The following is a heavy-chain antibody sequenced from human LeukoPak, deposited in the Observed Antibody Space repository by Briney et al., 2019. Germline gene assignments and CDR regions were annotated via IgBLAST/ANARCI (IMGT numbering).Heavy chain of an antibody. CDR2: TYYSGST. V-gene: IGHV4-59*08. D-gene: IGHD6-13*01. J-gene: IGHJ4*02. Sequence: PSETLSLTCTVSGGSISGYYWSWIRQSPGKGLECIGYTYYSGSTNYNPSLKSRVTVSVDTSKTQFSLKLSSVTAADTAVYYCARRYSSWSSFDYWGQGTLVTVSS. CDR1: GGSISGYY. CDR3: ARRYSSWSSFDY.